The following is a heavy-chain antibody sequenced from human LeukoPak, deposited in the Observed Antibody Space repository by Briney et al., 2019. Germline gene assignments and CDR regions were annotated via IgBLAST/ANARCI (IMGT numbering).Heavy chain of an antibody. J-gene: IGHJ2*01. D-gene: IGHD2-2*01. Sequence: SETLSLTCTVSGGSVSSASYYWSWIRQPPGKRLEWIGYMYNSGSTKYSPSLNSRVTISLDTSKNQFSLKLSSVTAADTAVYYCATSSTYCSGTSCYDWFFDLWGRGTLVTVSS. CDR1: GGSVSSASYY. CDR2: MYNSGST. V-gene: IGHV4-61*01. CDR3: ATSSTYCSGTSCYDWFFDL.